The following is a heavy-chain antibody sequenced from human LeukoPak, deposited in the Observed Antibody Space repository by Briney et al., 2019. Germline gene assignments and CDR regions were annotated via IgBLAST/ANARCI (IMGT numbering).Heavy chain of an antibody. CDR1: GFTFNNYG. D-gene: IGHD6-19*01. J-gene: IGHJ4*02. CDR2: IWHDGSSK. CDR3: AKDISSGWNFDY. Sequence: GGSLRLSCAASGFTFNNYGIHWVRQAPGKGLEWVAFIWHDGSSKYYADSVKGRFTISRDNSKNTLYLQMNSLRAEDTAVYYCAKDISSGWNFDYWGQGTLVTVSS. V-gene: IGHV3-30*02.